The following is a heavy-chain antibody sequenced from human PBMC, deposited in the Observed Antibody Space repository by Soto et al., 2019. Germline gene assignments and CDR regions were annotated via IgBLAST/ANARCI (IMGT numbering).Heavy chain of an antibody. CDR1: GFTFSSYA. CDR2: ISYDGSNK. V-gene: IGHV3-30-3*01. CDR3: ARPGGSYSRGNQYYFDY. J-gene: IGHJ4*02. D-gene: IGHD1-26*01. Sequence: QVQQVESGGGVVQPGRSLRLSCAASGFTFSSYAMHWVRQAPGKGLEWVAVISYDGSNKYYADSVKGRFTISRDNSKNTLYLQMNSLRAEDTAVYYCARPGGSYSRGNQYYFDYWGQGTLVTVSS.